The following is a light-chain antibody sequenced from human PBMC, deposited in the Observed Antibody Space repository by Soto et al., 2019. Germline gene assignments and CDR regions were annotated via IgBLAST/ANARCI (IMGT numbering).Light chain of an antibody. V-gene: IGKV2-28*01. CDR1: QSLLHSNGYNY. Sequence: DIVMTQSPLSLPVTPGEPASISCRSSQSLLHSNGYNYLDWYLQKPGQSPQLLIYLGSYRASGVPDRFSGSGSGKDFTLKISRVEAEDVGVYYCMQALQTPFTFGPGTKVDIK. J-gene: IGKJ3*01. CDR3: MQALQTPFT. CDR2: LGS.